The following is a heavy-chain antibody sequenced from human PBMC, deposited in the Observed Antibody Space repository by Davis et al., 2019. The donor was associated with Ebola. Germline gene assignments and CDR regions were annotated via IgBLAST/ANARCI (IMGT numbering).Heavy chain of an antibody. V-gene: IGHV3-21*01. Sequence: GESLKISCAASGFTFSSYSMNWVRQAPGKGLEWVSSISSSSSYIYYADSVKGRFTISRDNAKNSLYLQMNSLRAEDTAVYYCARVHTSADGLIDSWGLGTRVTVSS. D-gene: IGHD6-13*01. CDR1: GFTFSSYS. J-gene: IGHJ4*02. CDR2: ISSSSSYI. CDR3: ARVHTSADGLIDS.